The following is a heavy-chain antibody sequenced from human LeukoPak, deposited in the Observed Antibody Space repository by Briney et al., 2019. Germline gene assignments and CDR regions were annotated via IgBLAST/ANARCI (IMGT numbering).Heavy chain of an antibody. Sequence: GGSLRLSCAASGFTFSSYAMSWVRQAPGKGLGWVSAISGSGGSTYYADSVKGRFTISRDNSKNTLYLQMNSLRAEDTAVYYCAKDGGRGWDEYFQHWGQGTLVTVSS. D-gene: IGHD6-19*01. V-gene: IGHV3-23*01. J-gene: IGHJ1*01. CDR3: AKDGGRGWDEYFQH. CDR1: GFTFSSYA. CDR2: ISGSGGST.